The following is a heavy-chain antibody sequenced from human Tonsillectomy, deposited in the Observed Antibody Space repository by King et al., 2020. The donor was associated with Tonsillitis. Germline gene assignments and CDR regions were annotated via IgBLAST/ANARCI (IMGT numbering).Heavy chain of an antibody. D-gene: IGHD5-18*01. CDR3: GREGYSSNYYYYGMDV. CDR1: GFTFSSYA. CDR2: ISYGGSNK. J-gene: IGHJ6*02. V-gene: IGHV3-30-3*01. Sequence: VQLVESGGGVVQPGRSLRLSCVASGFTFSSYAMHWVRQAPGKGLEGVAVISYGGSNKYYADSVKGRFTISRDNSKNTLYLQMNSRRAEDTAVYYCGREGYSSNYYYYGMDVWGQGTTVTVSS.